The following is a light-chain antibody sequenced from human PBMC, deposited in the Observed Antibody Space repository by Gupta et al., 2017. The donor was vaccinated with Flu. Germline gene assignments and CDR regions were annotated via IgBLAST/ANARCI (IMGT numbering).Light chain of an antibody. CDR1: QSCCYSSTNRTS. CDR2: WAS. Sequence: DILVSQPPHSLRVPLGARATINCKASQSCCYSSTNRTSLDWYQQKSGQPPRLLIYWASNREYGVPDRFSGRGSGTDFSLSISSLQAEDVALYFCQQNYGSPLSFGGGTKVEMK. V-gene: IGKV4-1*01. CDR3: QQNYGSPLS. J-gene: IGKJ4*01.